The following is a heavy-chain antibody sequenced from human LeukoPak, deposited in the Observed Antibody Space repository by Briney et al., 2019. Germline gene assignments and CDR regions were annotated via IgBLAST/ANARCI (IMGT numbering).Heavy chain of an antibody. V-gene: IGHV3-23*01. Sequence: GGSLRLSCAASGFTFDDYAMHWVRQAPGKGLEWVSAISVSGGSTYYADSVKGRFTISRDNSKNTLYLQMNGLRAEDTAVYYCARGYFTRSFDYWGQGTLVTVSS. CDR3: ARGYFTRSFDY. J-gene: IGHJ4*02. CDR1: GFTFDDYA. D-gene: IGHD2-15*01. CDR2: ISVSGGST.